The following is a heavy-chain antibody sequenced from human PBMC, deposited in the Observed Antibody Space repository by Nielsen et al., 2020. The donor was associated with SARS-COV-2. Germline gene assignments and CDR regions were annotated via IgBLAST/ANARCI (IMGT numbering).Heavy chain of an antibody. V-gene: IGHV3-7*01. CDR1: GFNIRGYW. J-gene: IGHJ6*02. D-gene: IGHD2/OR15-2a*01. Sequence: GGSLRLSCVVSGFNIRGYWMTWVRQAPGKGLEWVGNIKLDGSEKYYVDSVKGRFTISRDNARNTLYLQMNSLRVEDTAVYYCARESGATTEDYLFHGLGVWGQGTTVSVSS. CDR2: IKLDGSEK. CDR3: ARESGATTEDYLFHGLGV.